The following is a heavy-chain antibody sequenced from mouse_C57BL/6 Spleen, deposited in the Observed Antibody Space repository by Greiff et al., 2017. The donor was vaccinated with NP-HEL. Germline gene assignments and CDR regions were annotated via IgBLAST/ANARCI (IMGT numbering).Heavy chain of an antibody. CDR2: FYPGSGSI. J-gene: IGHJ4*01. CDR1: GYTFTEYT. V-gene: IGHV1-62-2*01. Sequence: VQLQESGAELVKPGASVKLSCKASGYTFTEYTIHWVKQRSGQGLEWIGWFYPGSGSIKYNEKFKDKATLTADKSSSTVYMELSRLTSEDSAVYFCARHELYYDYDGYAMDYWGQGTSVTVSS. CDR3: ARHELYYDYDGYAMDY. D-gene: IGHD2-4*01.